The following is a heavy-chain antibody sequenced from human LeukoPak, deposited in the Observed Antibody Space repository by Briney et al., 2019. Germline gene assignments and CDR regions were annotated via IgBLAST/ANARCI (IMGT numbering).Heavy chain of an antibody. D-gene: IGHD3-10*01. J-gene: IGHJ4*02. CDR2: TWYDGCNK. CDR3: ARELFGSGSCPVY. Sequence: GTSLTLSCAASGITLTAIHWVRQAPGKGLERVALTWYDGCNKYYADSVKGRLTISIDNSKNMLYLHMNSLRADDTAVYYWARELFGSGSCPVYWGQGTLVTVSS. V-gene: IGHV3-33*01. CDR1: GITLTA.